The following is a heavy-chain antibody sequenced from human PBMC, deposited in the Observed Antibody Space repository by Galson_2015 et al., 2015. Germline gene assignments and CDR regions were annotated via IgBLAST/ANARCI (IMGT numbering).Heavy chain of an antibody. V-gene: IGHV1-46*01. CDR3: ARGSTGRWVLMAEGMGYGMDV. D-gene: IGHD2-8*01. CDR2: INPSGGST. CDR1: GYTFTSYY. J-gene: IGHJ6*02. Sequence: SVKVSCKASGYTFTSYYMHWVRQAPGQGLEWMGIINPSGGSTSYAQKFQGRVTMTRDTSTSTVYMELSSLRSEDTAVYYCARGSTGRWVLMAEGMGYGMDVWGQGTTVTVSS.